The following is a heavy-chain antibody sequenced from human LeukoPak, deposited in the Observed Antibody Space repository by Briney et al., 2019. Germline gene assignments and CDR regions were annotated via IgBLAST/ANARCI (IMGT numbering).Heavy chain of an antibody. V-gene: IGHV4-39*01. D-gene: IGHD6-19*01. CDR2: IFYSGAT. CDR3: VRHRQWLLFPDY. J-gene: IGHJ4*02. Sequence: TLSLTCTVSGDSISINYNWGWIRQPPGKGLEWIGSIFYSGATYYSPSLKSRVTISVDTSKNQFSLKLSSMTAADTAVYYCVRHRQWLLFPDYWGQGALVTVSS. CDR1: GDSISINYN.